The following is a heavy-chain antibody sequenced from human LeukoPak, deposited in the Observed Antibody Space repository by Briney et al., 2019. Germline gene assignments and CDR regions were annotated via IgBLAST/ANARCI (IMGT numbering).Heavy chain of an antibody. V-gene: IGHV4-4*09. CDR1: GGSISSDY. Sequence: PSETLSLTCTVSGGSISSDYWSWIRQPPGKGLEWIGYIYTSGSNHYNPSLNSRVTISGDTSKNQFSLKLSCVTAADTALYYCARQKAGNCFDPWGQGTPVTVSS. CDR2: IYTSGSN. J-gene: IGHJ5*02. CDR3: ARQKAGNCFDP. D-gene: IGHD6-19*01.